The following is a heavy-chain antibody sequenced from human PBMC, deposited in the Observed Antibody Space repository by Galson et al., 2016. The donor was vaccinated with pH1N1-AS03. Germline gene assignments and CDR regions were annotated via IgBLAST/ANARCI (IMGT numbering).Heavy chain of an antibody. J-gene: IGHJ6*02. V-gene: IGHV1-69*13. CDR2: IIPIFGTA. CDR1: GGTFSSYV. Sequence: SVKVSCKASGGTFSSYVISWVRQAPGQGLEWMGEIIPIFGTANYAQRFQGRVTITADESTSTAYMEVSSLRSEDTAVYYCARDGYSWSLDRIDFDYYGMDVWGQGTTVTVSS. D-gene: IGHD1-26*01. CDR3: ARDGYSWSLDRIDFDYYGMDV.